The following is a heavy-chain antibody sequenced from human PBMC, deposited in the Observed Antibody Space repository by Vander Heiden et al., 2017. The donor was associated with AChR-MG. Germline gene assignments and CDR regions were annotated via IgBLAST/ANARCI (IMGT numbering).Heavy chain of an antibody. Sequence: EVQLLESGGGLVQPGGSLRLSCAASGFTLRSYAVSRLRQAPGKVLEWVSAISRDGGDTYYADSVKGRFTISRDNSKNTLYLQMNSLRAEDTAVYHCATHRGYSSSWYRGNYFDYWGQGTLVTVSS. V-gene: IGHV3-23*01. D-gene: IGHD6-13*01. CDR1: GFTLRSYA. J-gene: IGHJ4*02. CDR3: ATHRGYSSSWYRGNYFDY. CDR2: ISRDGGDT.